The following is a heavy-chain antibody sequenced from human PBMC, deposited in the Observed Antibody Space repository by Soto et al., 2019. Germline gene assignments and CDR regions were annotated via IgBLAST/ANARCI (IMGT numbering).Heavy chain of an antibody. J-gene: IGHJ4*02. CDR1: GGSISSNY. CDR2: VYNSGST. D-gene: IGHD6-13*01. CDR3: ARYRREAVAGYTLDN. Sequence: DALSLTCTVSGGSISSNYWTWIRQPPGKGLEWIGYVYNSGSTNYNPSLKSRVTISEDTSKSQFSLKVNSMTAADTAVYYCARYRREAVAGYTLDNWGQGILVTVFS. V-gene: IGHV4-59*07.